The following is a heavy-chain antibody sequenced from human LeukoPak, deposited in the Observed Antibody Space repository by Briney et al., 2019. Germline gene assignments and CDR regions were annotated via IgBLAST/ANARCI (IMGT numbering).Heavy chain of an antibody. J-gene: IGHJ4*02. V-gene: IGHV3-23*01. CDR1: GFTFSSYA. D-gene: IGHD3-22*01. CDR3: AKDRDYYDSSGSW. CDR2: IRGNGSRT. Sequence: GGSLRLSCASSGFTFSSYAMSWVRQAPGKGLEWVSGIRGNGSRTYYADSGKGRFTIHKDNSKNPLYLQMNSLRAEDTAVYYCAKDRDYYDSSGSWWGQGTLVTVSS.